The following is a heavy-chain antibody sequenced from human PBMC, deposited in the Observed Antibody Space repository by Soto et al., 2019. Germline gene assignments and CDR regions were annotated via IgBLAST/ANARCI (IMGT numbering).Heavy chain of an antibody. CDR1: GFTFSSYG. J-gene: IGHJ3*02. Sequence: QVQLVESGGGVVQPGRSLRLSCAASGFTFSSYGMHWVRQAPGKGLEWVAVIWYDGSNKYYADSVKGRFTISRDNSKNTLYRQMSSRRAEDTAVYYCASPVWFGELSPPDAFDIWGQGTMVTVSS. D-gene: IGHD3-10*01. V-gene: IGHV3-33*01. CDR3: ASPVWFGELSPPDAFDI. CDR2: IWYDGSNK.